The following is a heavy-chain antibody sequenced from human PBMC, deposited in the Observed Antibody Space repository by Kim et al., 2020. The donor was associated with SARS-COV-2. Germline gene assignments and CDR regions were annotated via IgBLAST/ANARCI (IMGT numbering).Heavy chain of an antibody. Sequence: GGSLRLSCAASGLIFSSYAMNWVRQAPGKGLEWVSAISGSGGTTEYADSVKGRFTISRDNSKNTLYLQMNSLRVEDTPLYYSAKGLTVIGVSGELDYWG. J-gene: IGHJ4*01. CDR2: ISGSGGTT. V-gene: IGHV3-23*01. CDR1: GLIFSSYA. CDR3: AKGLTVIGVSGELDY. D-gene: IGHD3-22*01.